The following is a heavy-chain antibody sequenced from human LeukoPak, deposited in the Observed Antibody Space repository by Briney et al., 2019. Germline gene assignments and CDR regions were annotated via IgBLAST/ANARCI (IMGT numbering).Heavy chain of an antibody. CDR2: ISNDGSQR. D-gene: IGHD3-10*01. CDR1: GFTFSNYA. J-gene: IGHJ4*02. V-gene: IGHV3-30*04. CDR3: ARGLWFGELLYSRGGIDF. Sequence: PGRSLRLSCAASGFTFSNYAMHWVRQAPGKGPEWVAFISNDGSQRFDADSVKGRFTISRDNSKNTLYLQVNSLRLDGTAVYYCARGLWFGELLYSRGGIDFWGQGTLVTVSS.